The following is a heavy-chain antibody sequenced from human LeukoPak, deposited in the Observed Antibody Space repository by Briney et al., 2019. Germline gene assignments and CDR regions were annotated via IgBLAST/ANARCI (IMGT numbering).Heavy chain of an antibody. Sequence: ASVKVSCKASGYTFTSYHMHWVRQAPGQGLEWMGIINPSGGSTSYAQKFQGRVTMTRDTSTSTVYMELSSLRSEDTAVYYCARKGGLLRDTYYYYYYGMDVWGQGTTVTVSS. CDR1: GYTFTSYH. D-gene: IGHD3-22*01. CDR2: INPSGGST. V-gene: IGHV1-46*01. J-gene: IGHJ6*02. CDR3: ARKGGLLRDTYYYYYYGMDV.